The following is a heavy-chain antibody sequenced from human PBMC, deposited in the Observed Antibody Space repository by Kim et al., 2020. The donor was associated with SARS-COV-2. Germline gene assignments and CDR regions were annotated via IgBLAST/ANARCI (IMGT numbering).Heavy chain of an antibody. Sequence: GGSLRLSCAASRFTFTNYWMNWVRQAPGKGLEWVANIKEDGSEKYYVDSVKGRFTISRYNAKNSLYLQMNSLRAEDTAVYYCGRGSGEWGDYWGQGTLVT. J-gene: IGHJ4*02. V-gene: IGHV3-7*01. D-gene: IGHD7-27*01. CDR1: RFTFTNYW. CDR3: GRGSGEWGDY. CDR2: IKEDGSEK.